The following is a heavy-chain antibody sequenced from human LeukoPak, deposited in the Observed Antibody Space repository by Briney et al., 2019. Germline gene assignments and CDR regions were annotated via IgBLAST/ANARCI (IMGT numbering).Heavy chain of an antibody. CDR1: GFTFSDYY. J-gene: IGHJ5*02. CDR2: ISSSGSTI. Sequence: GGSLRLSCAASGFTFSDYYTSWIRQAPGKGLEWVSYISSSGSTIYYADSVKGRFTISRDNAKNSLYLQMNSLRAEDTAVYYCARSSLDSSGWYRPRTPNWFDPWGQGTLVTVSS. D-gene: IGHD6-19*01. CDR3: ARSSLDSSGWYRPRTPNWFDP. V-gene: IGHV3-11*01.